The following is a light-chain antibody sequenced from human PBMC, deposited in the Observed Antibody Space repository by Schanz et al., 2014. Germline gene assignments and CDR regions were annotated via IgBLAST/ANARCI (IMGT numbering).Light chain of an antibody. CDR2: DVS. J-gene: IGLJ7*01. CDR3: CSYAGSPWL. CDR1: SSDVGGYDF. Sequence: QSALTQPPSVSGSPGQSVTISCTGTSSDVGGYDFVSWYQQHPGTAPKLMIYDVSHRPSGVSNRFSGSKSGNTASLTISGLQAEDEANYYCCSYAGSPWLFGGGTQLTVL. V-gene: IGLV2-11*01.